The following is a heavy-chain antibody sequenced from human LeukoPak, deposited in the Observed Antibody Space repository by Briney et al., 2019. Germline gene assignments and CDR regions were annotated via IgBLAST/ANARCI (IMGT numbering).Heavy chain of an antibody. CDR3: ARERRITIFGVIFITFDY. Sequence: QTGGSLRLSCTASGFTFSSYWMGWVRQAPGKGLEWVSVIYSDGTTYYADSVKGRFTISRDNSKNTLYLQMNSLRAEDTAVYYCARERRITIFGVIFITFDYWGQGTLVTVSS. V-gene: IGHV3-53*01. J-gene: IGHJ4*02. CDR2: IYSDGTT. CDR1: GFTFSSYW. D-gene: IGHD3-3*01.